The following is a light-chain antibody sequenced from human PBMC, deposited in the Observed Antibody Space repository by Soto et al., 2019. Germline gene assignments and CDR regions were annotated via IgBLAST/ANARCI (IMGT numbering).Light chain of an antibody. J-gene: IGKJ4*01. CDR1: QHVDRY. CDR2: SAS. Sequence: DIQMTQSPSSLSASVGDSVTITCRTSQHVDRYLSWYQQIPGRAPKLLIYSASSLVSGVPPRFRGSASGTDFTLTISRLEPEDFALYYCQQYGSSPPFAFGGGTKIEIK. V-gene: IGKV1-39*01. CDR3: QQYGSSPPFA.